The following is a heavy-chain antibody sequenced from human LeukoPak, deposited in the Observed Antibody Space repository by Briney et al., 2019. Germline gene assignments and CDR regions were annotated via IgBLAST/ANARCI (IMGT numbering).Heavy chain of an antibody. CDR2: INHSGST. V-gene: IGHV4-34*01. CDR1: GGSFSGYY. Sequence: SETLSLTCAVYGGSFSGYYWSWIRQPPGKGLEWIGEINHSGSTNYNPSLKSRVTISVDTSKTQFSLKLSSVTAADTAVYYCARSWATSDAFDIWGQGTMVTVSS. CDR3: ARSWATSDAFDI. D-gene: IGHD5-12*01. J-gene: IGHJ3*02.